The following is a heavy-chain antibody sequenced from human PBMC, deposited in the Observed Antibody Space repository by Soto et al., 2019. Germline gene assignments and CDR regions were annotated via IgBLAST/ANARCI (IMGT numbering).Heavy chain of an antibody. J-gene: IGHJ3*02. V-gene: IGHV1-18*01. CDR2: ISAYNGNT. CDR1: GYTFTSYV. CDR3: ARDSVLYYDSSGPRAFDI. D-gene: IGHD3-22*01. Sequence: ASVKVSCKASGYTFTSYVISLVLQAPVQVLEWMGWISAYNGNTNYAQKLQGRVTMTTDTSTSTAYMELRSLRSDDTAVYYCARDSVLYYDSSGPRAFDIWGQGTMVTVSS.